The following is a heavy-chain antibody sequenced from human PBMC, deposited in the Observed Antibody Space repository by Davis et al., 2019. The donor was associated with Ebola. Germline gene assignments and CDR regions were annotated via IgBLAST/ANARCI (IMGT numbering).Heavy chain of an antibody. Sequence: SVTVSCKASVYTFTSSGFSWVRQSPSHRLEWMGSISAYNDNTNYAQKFQDRVTMTTDTPTNTAYMEVRSLRSDDTAVYYCARDRYYDSSGYPQIYWGQGTLVTVSS. V-gene: IGHV1-18*01. CDR3: ARDRYYDSSGYPQIY. J-gene: IGHJ4*02. CDR2: ISAYNDNT. D-gene: IGHD3-22*01. CDR1: VYTFTSSG.